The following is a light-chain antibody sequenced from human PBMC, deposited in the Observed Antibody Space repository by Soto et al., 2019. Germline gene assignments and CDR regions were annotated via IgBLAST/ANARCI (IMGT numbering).Light chain of an antibody. CDR1: QSISSY. J-gene: IGKJ5*01. V-gene: IGKV3-11*01. CDR2: DAS. CDR3: QHLRT. Sequence: EIVLTQSPATLSLSPGERATLSCRASQSISSYLAWYQHRPGQAPRLLIDDASNRATGIPARFSGSGSGTDFTLTISSLEPEDFAVYYCQHLRTFGQGTRLEIK.